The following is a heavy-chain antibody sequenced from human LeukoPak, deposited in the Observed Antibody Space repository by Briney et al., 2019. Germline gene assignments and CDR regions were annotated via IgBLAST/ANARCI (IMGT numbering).Heavy chain of an antibody. J-gene: IGHJ4*02. CDR2: INHSGST. D-gene: IGHD5-18*01. V-gene: IGHV4-34*01. Sequence: KPSETQSLTCAVYGSSFSGYYWSWIRQPPGKGLEWIGEINHSGSTNYNPSLKSRVTISVDTSKNQFSLKLSSVTAADTAVYYCARGGWIQLWPTTYYFDYWGQGTLVTVSS. CDR3: ARGGWIQLWPTTYYFDY. CDR1: GSSFSGYY.